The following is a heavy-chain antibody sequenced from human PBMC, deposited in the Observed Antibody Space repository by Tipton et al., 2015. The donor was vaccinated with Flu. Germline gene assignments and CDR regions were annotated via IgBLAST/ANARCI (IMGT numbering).Heavy chain of an antibody. CDR1: GFSVSSNF. CDR2: VYAGGST. V-gene: IGHV3-53*01. Sequence: SLRLSCAVSGFSVSSNFMSWVRQAPGKGLEWVSVVYAGGSTRHADSLKGRFTISRDTSKNALNLQMNNLRAEDTATYYCARVASSGANYHCMDVWGQGTTVTVSS. D-gene: IGHD3-16*01. CDR3: ARVASSGANYHCMDV. J-gene: IGHJ6*02.